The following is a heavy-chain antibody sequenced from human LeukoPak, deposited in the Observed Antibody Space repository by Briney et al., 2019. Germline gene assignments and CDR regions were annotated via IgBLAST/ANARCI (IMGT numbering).Heavy chain of an antibody. J-gene: IGHJ4*02. CDR1: GDSFTSVTDY. CDR3: AGQQLGGLPFDY. Sequence: PSETLSLTCTVSGDSFTSVTDYWAWIRQPPGKGLEWIATADYSGGTYYNPSLESRVAISADMSKNQISLQLTSVTGADTAVYYCAGQQLGGLPFDYWGQGTLVTVSS. D-gene: IGHD6-13*01. CDR2: ADYSGGT. V-gene: IGHV4-39*07.